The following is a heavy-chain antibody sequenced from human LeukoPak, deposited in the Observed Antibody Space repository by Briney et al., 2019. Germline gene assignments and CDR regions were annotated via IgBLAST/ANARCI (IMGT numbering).Heavy chain of an antibody. CDR2: FDPEDGET. Sequence: ASVKVSCKVSGYTLTELSMHWVRRAPGKGLEWMGGFDPEDGETVYAQKFQGRVTMTEDTSTDTAYMELSSLRSEDTAVYYCATVTRVGDYWSWGQGTLVTVSS. D-gene: IGHD4-17*01. V-gene: IGHV1-24*01. CDR1: GYTLTELS. CDR3: ATVTRVGDYWS. J-gene: IGHJ4*02.